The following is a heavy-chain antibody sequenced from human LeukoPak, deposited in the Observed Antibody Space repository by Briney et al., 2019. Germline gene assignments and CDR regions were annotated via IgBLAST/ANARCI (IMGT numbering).Heavy chain of an antibody. J-gene: IGHJ3*02. D-gene: IGHD6-13*01. V-gene: IGHV3-23*01. CDR3: AKGGLTSSWYGDAFDI. CDR2: ISGSGGST. Sequence: PGGSLRLSCAASGFTFSSDAMSWVRQAPGKGLEWVSAISGSGGSTYYADSVKGRFTISRDNSKNTLYLQMNSLRAEDTAVYYCAKGGLTSSWYGDAFDIWGQGTMVTVSS. CDR1: GFTFSSDA.